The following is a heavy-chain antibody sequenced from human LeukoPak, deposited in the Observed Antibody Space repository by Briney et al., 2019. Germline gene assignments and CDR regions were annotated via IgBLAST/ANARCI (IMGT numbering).Heavy chain of an antibody. V-gene: IGHV1-69*04. J-gene: IGHJ4*02. CDR3: ATFKYYYDSSGDFDY. CDR1: GGTFSSYA. CDR2: IIPILGIA. Sequence: SVKVSCKASGGTFSSYAVSWVRQAPGQGLEWMGRIIPILGIANYAQKFQGRVTITADKSTSTAYMELSSLRSEDTAVYYCATFKYYYDSSGDFDYWGQGTLVTVSS. D-gene: IGHD3-22*01.